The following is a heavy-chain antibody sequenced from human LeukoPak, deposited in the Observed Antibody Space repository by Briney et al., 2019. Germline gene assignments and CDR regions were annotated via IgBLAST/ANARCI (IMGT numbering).Heavy chain of an antibody. CDR1: GYTFTSYG. J-gene: IGHJ4*02. V-gene: IGHV1-18*01. CDR2: ISAYNGNT. D-gene: IGHD3-22*01. CDR3: ARLGPNYYDSSGYYCKPDLDY. Sequence: ASVKVSCKASGYTFTSYGISWVRQAPGQGLEWMGWISAYNGNTNYAQKLQGRVTMTTDTSTSTAYMELRSLRSDDTAVYYCARLGPNYYDSSGYYCKPDLDYWGQGTLVTVSS.